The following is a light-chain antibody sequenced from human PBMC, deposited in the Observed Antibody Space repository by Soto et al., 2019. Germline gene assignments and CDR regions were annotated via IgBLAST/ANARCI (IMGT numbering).Light chain of an antibody. CDR3: QQSYSTLFT. CDR1: QSVSSN. CDR2: GAS. V-gene: IGKV3-15*01. Sequence: IVMTQSPGTLSVSPWERATMSCRASQSVSSNLAWYQQKPGQAPRLLIYGASTRATGIPARFSGSGSGTDFTLTISSLQPEDFATYYCQQSYSTLFTFGQGTRLEIK. J-gene: IGKJ5*01.